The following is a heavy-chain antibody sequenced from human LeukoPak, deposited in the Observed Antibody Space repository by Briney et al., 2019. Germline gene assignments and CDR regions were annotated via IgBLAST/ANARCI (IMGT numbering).Heavy chain of an antibody. CDR3: ARDGPEGGDY. Sequence: ASVKVSCKASGYTFTSYYMHWVQQAPGQGLEWVGIINPSGGSTSYAQKFQGRVTMTRDTSTSTVYMELSSLRSEDTAVYYCARDGPEGGDYWGQGTLVTVSS. J-gene: IGHJ4*02. D-gene: IGHD1-14*01. CDR1: GYTFTSYY. CDR2: INPSGGST. V-gene: IGHV1-46*01.